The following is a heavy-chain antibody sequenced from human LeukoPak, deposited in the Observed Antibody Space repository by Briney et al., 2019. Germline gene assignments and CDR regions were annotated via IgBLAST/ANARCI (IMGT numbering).Heavy chain of an antibody. J-gene: IGHJ4*02. CDR2: ISYDGSNK. D-gene: IGHD5-24*01. CDR3: AKYRVEMATIDY. Sequence: GGSLRLSCAASGFTFSSYGMHWVRQAPGKGLEWVAVISYDGSNKYYADSVKGRFTISRDNSKNTLYLQMNSLRAEDTAVYYCAKYRVEMATIDYWGQGTLVTVSS. CDR1: GFTFSSYG. V-gene: IGHV3-30*18.